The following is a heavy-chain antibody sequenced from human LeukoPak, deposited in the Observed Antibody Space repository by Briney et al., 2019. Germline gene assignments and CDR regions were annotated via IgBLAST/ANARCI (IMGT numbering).Heavy chain of an antibody. CDR2: ISSSSSYI. D-gene: IGHD2-21*01. CDR3: ARVADRTHAFDI. CDR1: GFTFGDYA. J-gene: IGHJ3*02. V-gene: IGHV3-21*01. Sequence: GGSLRLSCTASGFTFGDYAMSWVRQAPGKGLEWVSSISSSSSYIYYADSVKGRFTISRDNAKNSLYLQMNSLRAEDTAVYYCARVADRTHAFDIWGQGTMVTVSS.